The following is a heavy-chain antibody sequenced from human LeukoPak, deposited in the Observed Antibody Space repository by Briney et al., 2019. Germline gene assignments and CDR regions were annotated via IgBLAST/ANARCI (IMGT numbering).Heavy chain of an antibody. D-gene: IGHD5-18*01. CDR2: IGGSGVST. Sequence: PGGSLRLSCAASGFTFSSYWMSWVRQASGKGLEWVSAIGGSGVSTYYADSVQGRFTISRDNSKNTLFLQMNSLRAEDTAVYYCASRGYSYGTYLPFEFWGQGTLVTVSS. J-gene: IGHJ4*02. CDR1: GFTFSSYW. CDR3: ASRGYSYGTYLPFEF. V-gene: IGHV3-23*01.